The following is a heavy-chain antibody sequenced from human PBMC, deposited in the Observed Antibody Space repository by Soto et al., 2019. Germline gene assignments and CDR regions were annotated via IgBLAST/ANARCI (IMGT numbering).Heavy chain of an antibody. Sequence: ETLSLTCAVYGVSFSCYYWSWIRQAPGQGLEWIGEINHSGSTNYNPSLKSRVTISVDTSKNQFSLKLSSVTAADTAVYYCARGRGTIFGVVIRNWFDPWGQGTLVTVS. D-gene: IGHD3-3*01. CDR2: INHSGST. V-gene: IGHV4-34*01. J-gene: IGHJ5*02. CDR3: ARGRGTIFGVVIRNWFDP. CDR1: GVSFSCYY.